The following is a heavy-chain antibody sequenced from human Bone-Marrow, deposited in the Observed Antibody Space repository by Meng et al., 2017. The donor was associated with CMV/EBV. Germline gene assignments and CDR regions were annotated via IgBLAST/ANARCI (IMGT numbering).Heavy chain of an antibody. D-gene: IGHD3-16*02. CDR2: IYYSGST. J-gene: IGHJ4*02. CDR3: ARGRSLVSPFDY. V-gene: IGHV4-59*01. CDR1: GGSISSYY. Sequence: GSLRLSCTVSGGSISSYYWTWIRQPPGKGLEWIGNIYYSGSTNYNSSLKSRVTISVDTSKNQFSLQLSSVTAADTAVYYCARGRSLVSPFDYWGQGTLVTVSS.